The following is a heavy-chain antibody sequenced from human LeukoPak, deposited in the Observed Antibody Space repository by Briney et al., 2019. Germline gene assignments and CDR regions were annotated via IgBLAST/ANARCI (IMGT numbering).Heavy chain of an antibody. V-gene: IGHV1-2*06. CDR2: INPNSGGT. Sequence: ASVKVSCKASGYTFTGYYMHWVRQAPGQGLEWMGRINPNSGGTNYAQKFQGRVTITADESTSTAYMELSSLRSEDTAVYYCARSPRITIFGVGTGDYFDYWGQGTLVTVSS. CDR1: GYTFTGYY. D-gene: IGHD3-3*01. CDR3: ARSPRITIFGVGTGDYFDY. J-gene: IGHJ4*02.